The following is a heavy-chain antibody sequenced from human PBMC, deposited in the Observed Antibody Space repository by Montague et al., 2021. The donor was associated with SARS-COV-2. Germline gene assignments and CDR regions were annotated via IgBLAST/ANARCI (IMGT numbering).Heavy chain of an antibody. CDR3: AREAWFGDTTSASEYYGMDV. Sequence: SETLSLTCTVSGGSISSYYWSWIRQPAGKGLEWIGRIYTSGSTNYNPSLKSRVTMSVDTSKNQFSLKLSSVTAADTAVYYCAREAWFGDTTSASEYYGMDVWGQGTTVTVSS. CDR1: GGSISSYY. J-gene: IGHJ6*02. CDR2: IYTSGST. V-gene: IGHV4-4*07. D-gene: IGHD3-10*01.